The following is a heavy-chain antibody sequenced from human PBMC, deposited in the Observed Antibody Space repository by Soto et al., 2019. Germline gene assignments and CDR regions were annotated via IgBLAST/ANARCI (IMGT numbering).Heavy chain of an antibody. D-gene: IGHD1-20*01. Sequence: GSLRLSCAASGFTFSSYWMHWVRQAPGKGLVWVSRTNEDGSIINYADSVKGRFTISRDNAKNTLYLEMNSLRVEDTAGYYCTRYNGGGGGYWGPGTLVTVSS. CDR2: TNEDGSII. CDR1: GFTFSSYW. CDR3: TRYNGGGGGY. J-gene: IGHJ4*02. V-gene: IGHV3-74*01.